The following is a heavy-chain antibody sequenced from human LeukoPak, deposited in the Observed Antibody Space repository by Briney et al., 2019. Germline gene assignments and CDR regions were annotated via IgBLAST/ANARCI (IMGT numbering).Heavy chain of an antibody. CDR2: INNDGTAT. V-gene: IGHV3-74*01. Sequence: PGGSLRLSCAASGFTFSAYWMHWVRQVPGKGLVWVSRINNDGTATFFADSVKGRFTISRDNAKNTLYLQMNSLRAEDTAMYYCAALDHGHDYWGQGTLVSVST. CDR3: AALDHGHDY. J-gene: IGHJ4*02. CDR1: GFTFSAYW.